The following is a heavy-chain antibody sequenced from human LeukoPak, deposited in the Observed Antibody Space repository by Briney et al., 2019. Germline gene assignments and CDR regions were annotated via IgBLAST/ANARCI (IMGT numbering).Heavy chain of an antibody. J-gene: IGHJ4*02. Sequence: GGSLRLSCAASGFTFSSYSMNWVRQAPGKGLEWVSSISSSGVYIFYVDSLKGRFTISRDNARNSLYLQMHSLTVEDTSVYYCARDLSGVTGYTYGRGIDYWGQGTLVTVSS. V-gene: IGHV3-21*01. D-gene: IGHD5-18*01. CDR2: ISSSGVYI. CDR3: ARDLSGVTGYTYGRGIDY. CDR1: GFTFSSYS.